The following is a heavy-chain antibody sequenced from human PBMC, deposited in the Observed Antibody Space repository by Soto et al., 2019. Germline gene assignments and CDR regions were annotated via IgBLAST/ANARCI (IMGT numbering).Heavy chain of an antibody. CDR2: ISGSGGST. J-gene: IGHJ2*01. CDR1: GFTFTSYA. Sequence: EVQLLESGGGLVQPGGSLRLSCAASGFTFTSYAMNWVRQAPGKGLEWVSVISGSGGSTYYADSVKGRFTISRDNSMNTLYVQLNSLRAEDTAVYYWAKRTTGWYFDLWGRGTLVTVSS. CDR3: AKRTTGWYFDL. V-gene: IGHV3-23*01.